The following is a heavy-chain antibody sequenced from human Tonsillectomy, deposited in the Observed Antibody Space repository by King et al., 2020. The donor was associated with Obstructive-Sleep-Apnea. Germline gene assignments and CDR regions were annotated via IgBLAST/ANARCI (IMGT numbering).Heavy chain of an antibody. D-gene: IGHD3-9*01. J-gene: IGHJ4*02. Sequence: QLVQSGGGLVQPGGSLRLSCVASGFSFSDYYMDWVRQAPGKGLEWVGRVRNKPNSYTTEYAASVKGRFTISRDDSRNSVGLQMNSLTTEDTAVYFCARGYFPVRKTQLDYWGPGTLVTVSS. CDR2: VRNKPNSYTT. CDR1: GFSFSDYY. CDR3: ARGYFPVRKTQLDY. V-gene: IGHV3-72*01.